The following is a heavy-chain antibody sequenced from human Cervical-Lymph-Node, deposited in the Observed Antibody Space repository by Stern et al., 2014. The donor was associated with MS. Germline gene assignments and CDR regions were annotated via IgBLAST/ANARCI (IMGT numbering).Heavy chain of an antibody. CDR2: IYWDDDK. Sequence: QVTLRESGPTLVKPTQTLTLTCTFSGFSLDTSGVAVGWIRQPPGEAPDWLALIYWDDDKRYNPSLKDRLTITKDTSKNQVVLKMSNMDPADTATYYCAYLWVGLTFQYWGQGALITVSS. V-gene: IGHV2-5*02. J-gene: IGHJ4*02. CDR1: GFSLDTSGVA. D-gene: IGHD3-16*01. CDR3: AYLWVGLTFQY.